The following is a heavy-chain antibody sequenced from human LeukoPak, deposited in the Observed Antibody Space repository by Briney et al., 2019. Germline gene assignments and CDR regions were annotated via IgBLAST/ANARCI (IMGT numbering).Heavy chain of an antibody. V-gene: IGHV3-48*01. CDR1: GFTFSSYS. J-gene: IGHJ4*02. Sequence: QPGGSLRLSCAASGFTFSSYSMNWVRQAPGKGLEWVSYISSSSSTIYYADSVKGRFTISRDNAKSSLSLQMNSLRVEDTAVYYCAKSKRFSGTYSFGYWGQGTLVTVSS. CDR2: ISSSSSTI. CDR3: AKSKRFSGTYSFGY. D-gene: IGHD3-10*01.